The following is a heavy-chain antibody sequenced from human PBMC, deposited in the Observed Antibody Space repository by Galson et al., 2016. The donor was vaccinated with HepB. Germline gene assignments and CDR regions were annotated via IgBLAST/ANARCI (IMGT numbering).Heavy chain of an antibody. J-gene: IGHJ4*02. V-gene: IGHV3-21*01. CDR1: GFSFSSYS. CDR2: ISTSSKYI. D-gene: IGHD4-17*01. CDR3: ARNSQGGDYDTYSFDN. Sequence: SLRLSCAASGFSFSSYSMNWVRQAPGKGLESVSCISTSSKYIYYADSVRGRFTISRDDAKNSLYRQMNSLRPEDTAVYYCARNSQGGDYDTYSFDNWGQGALVTVSS.